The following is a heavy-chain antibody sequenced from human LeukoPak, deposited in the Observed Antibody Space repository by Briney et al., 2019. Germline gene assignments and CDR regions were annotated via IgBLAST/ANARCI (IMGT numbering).Heavy chain of an antibody. D-gene: IGHD5-24*01. Sequence: GGSLRLSCAASGFMFSNYAMSWVRQAPGRGLEWVSAVKTSAGDTYYADSVRGRFTISRDNSKSTVYLQMNSLRAEDSALYHCAKGQMATILGFDSWGQGALVTVSS. CDR2: VKTSAGDT. CDR1: GFMFSNYA. V-gene: IGHV3-23*01. J-gene: IGHJ4*02. CDR3: AKGQMATILGFDS.